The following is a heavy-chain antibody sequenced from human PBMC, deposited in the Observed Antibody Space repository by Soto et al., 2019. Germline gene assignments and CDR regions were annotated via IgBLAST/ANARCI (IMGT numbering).Heavy chain of an antibody. CDR3: ATGADIDY. Sequence: SETLSLTCTVSGGSISSYYWSWIRQPPGKGLEWIGYIYYSGSTNYNPSLKSRVTISVDTSKNQFSLKLSSVTAADTAVYYCATGADIDYWGQGTLVTVSS. CDR1: GGSISSYY. V-gene: IGHV4-59*04. CDR2: IYYSGST. J-gene: IGHJ4*02.